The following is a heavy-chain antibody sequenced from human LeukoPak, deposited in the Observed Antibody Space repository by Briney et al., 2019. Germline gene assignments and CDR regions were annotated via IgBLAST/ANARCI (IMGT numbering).Heavy chain of an antibody. CDR1: GFTFSSYA. D-gene: IGHD1-7*01. Sequence: PGGSLRLSCAASGFTFSSYAMIWLRPAPGKGLVWFSALSGSGGSTYYADAVKGRFTISRDNSKNTLYLEMNSLRAEDTAVYYCAKDRIGITATTSFDYWGEETLVTVSS. CDR2: LSGSGGST. J-gene: IGHJ4*02. CDR3: AKDRIGITATTSFDY. V-gene: IGHV3-23*01.